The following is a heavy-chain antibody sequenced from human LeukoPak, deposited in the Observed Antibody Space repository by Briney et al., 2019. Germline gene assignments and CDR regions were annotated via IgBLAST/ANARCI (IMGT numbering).Heavy chain of an antibody. V-gene: IGHV3-23*01. J-gene: IGHJ4*02. CDR2: ISGSGGST. CDR3: ASYDILTGFDY. CDR1: GFTFSNYA. Sequence: GGSLRLSCAASGFTFSNYAMSWVRQAPGKGLEWVSAISGSGGSTYYADSVNGRFTVSRDNSKNTLYLQMNSLRAEDTAVYYCASYDILTGFDYWGQGTLVTVSS. D-gene: IGHD3-9*01.